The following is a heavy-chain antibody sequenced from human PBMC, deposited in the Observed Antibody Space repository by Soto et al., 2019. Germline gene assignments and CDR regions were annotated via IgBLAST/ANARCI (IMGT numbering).Heavy chain of an antibody. V-gene: IGHV4-31*03. Sequence: PSETLSLTCTVSGGSISSGGYYWSWIRQHPGKGLEWIGYIYYSGSTYYNPSLKSRVTISVDTSKNQFSLKLSSVTAADTAVYYCARGKKSLADYFDYWGQGTLVTVSS. CDR2: IYYSGST. CDR3: ARGKKSLADYFDY. J-gene: IGHJ4*02. D-gene: IGHD1-26*01. CDR1: GGSISSGGYY.